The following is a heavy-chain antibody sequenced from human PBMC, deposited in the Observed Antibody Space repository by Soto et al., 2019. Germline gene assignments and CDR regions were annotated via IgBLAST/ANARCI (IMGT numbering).Heavy chain of an antibody. V-gene: IGHV2-5*02. Sequence: QITLNESGPTVVRPTETLTLTCRFSGFSLTTSGVGVGWVRQSPGKAPEGLALIYWADDKRYSESLKGRRTITKAPSKNHVVLTVANLDPTVTATYYCAHRVLRTVFGLVTPTAIYFDFRGQGNPGAVSS. J-gene: IGHJ4*02. CDR3: AHRVLRTVFGLVTPTAIYFDF. CDR1: GFSLTTSGVG. D-gene: IGHD3-3*01. CDR2: IYWADDK.